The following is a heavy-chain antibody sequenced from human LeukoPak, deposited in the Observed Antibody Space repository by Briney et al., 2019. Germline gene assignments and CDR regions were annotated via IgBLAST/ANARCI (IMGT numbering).Heavy chain of an antibody. D-gene: IGHD5-18*01. Sequence: PGGSLRLSCAASGFTFSSYAMHWVRQAPGKGLEWVAVISYDGSNKDYADSVKGRFTISRDNSKNTLYLQMNSLRAEDTAVYYCARVDTAMVWLYFDYWGQGTLVTVSS. V-gene: IGHV3-30*14. J-gene: IGHJ4*02. CDR1: GFTFSSYA. CDR3: ARVDTAMVWLYFDY. CDR2: ISYDGSNK.